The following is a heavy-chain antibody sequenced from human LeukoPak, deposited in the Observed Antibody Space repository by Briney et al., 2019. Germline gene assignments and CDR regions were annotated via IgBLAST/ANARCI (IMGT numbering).Heavy chain of an antibody. D-gene: IGHD4-23*01. V-gene: IGHV1-18*01. CDR3: ATSENPVAIPIT. Sequence: ASVKVSCKASGYTFTSYGISWVRQAPGQGLEWMGWIITYNGNTNYAQKLQGRVTMTTDTSTSTAYMELSSLRSEDPAVYYCATSENPVAIPITWGQGTLVSVSS. CDR1: GYTFTSYG. CDR2: IITYNGNT. J-gene: IGHJ5*02.